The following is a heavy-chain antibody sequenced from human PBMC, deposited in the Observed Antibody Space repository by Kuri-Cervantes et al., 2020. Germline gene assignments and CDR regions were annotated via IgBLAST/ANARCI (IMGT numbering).Heavy chain of an antibody. J-gene: IGHJ4*02. CDR3: ARAVGMATTLDY. V-gene: IGHV4-34*12. D-gene: IGHD5-12*01. CDR1: GGSFSGYY. CDR2: IFHSGST. Sequence: TLSLTCAVYGGSFSGYYWSWIRQSPGKGLEWIGEIFHSGSTNQNPSLKSRVTISVGKSKNQFSLKLSSVTAADTAVYYCARAVGMATTLDYWGQGTLVTVSS.